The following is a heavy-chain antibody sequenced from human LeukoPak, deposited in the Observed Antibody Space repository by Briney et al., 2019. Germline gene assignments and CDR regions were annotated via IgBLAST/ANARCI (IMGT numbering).Heavy chain of an antibody. J-gene: IGHJ5*02. Sequence: GGSLRLSCAAPGFTFSSYGMHWVRQAPGKGLEWVAVIWYDGSNKYYADSVKGRFTISRDNSKNTLYLQMNSLRAEDTAVYYCARAATPRTFNWSDPWGQGTLVTVSS. CDR2: IWYDGSNK. CDR3: ARAATPRTFNWSDP. D-gene: IGHD1-1*01. CDR1: GFTFSSYG. V-gene: IGHV3-33*01.